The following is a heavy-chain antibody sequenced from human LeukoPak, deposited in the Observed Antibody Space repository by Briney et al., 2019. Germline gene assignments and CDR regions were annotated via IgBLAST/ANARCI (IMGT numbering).Heavy chain of an antibody. CDR3: ARVYGGSYGYAFDI. D-gene: IGHD1-26*01. J-gene: IGHJ3*02. CDR2: ISPGGDIT. V-gene: IGHV3-23*01. CDR1: GFTFSNHG. Sequence: GGSLRLSCAGSGFTFSNHGMNWVRQAPGKGLEWVSGISPGGDITYYADSVQGWFTISRDNSKNTVYLQMNSLRAEDTAVYYCARVYGGSYGYAFDIWGQGTMVTVSS.